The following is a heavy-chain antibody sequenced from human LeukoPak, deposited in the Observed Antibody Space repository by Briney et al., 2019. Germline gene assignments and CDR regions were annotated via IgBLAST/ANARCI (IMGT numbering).Heavy chain of an antibody. D-gene: IGHD7-27*01. CDR1: GFTLSSYW. J-gene: IGHJ5*01. CDR3: SRDWNWGFAS. CDR2: IKQDGSEK. Sequence: AGGSLRLSCAASGFTLSSYWMSWVRQAPGKGLEWVANIKQDGSEKNYVDSVRGRFTISRDNTKNSLYLQMDSLRAEDTAVYYSSRDWNWGFASWGQGTLVTVSS. V-gene: IGHV3-7*05.